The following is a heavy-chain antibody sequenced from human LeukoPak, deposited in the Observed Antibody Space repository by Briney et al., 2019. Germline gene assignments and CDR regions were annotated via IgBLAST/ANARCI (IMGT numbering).Heavy chain of an antibody. V-gene: IGHV4-39*07. D-gene: IGHD3-10*01. CDR1: GGSISSSSYY. J-gene: IGHJ6*03. CDR2: MYTSGST. CDR3: ARGTTMVRGAYYYYYMDV. Sequence: KPSETLSLTCTVSGGSISSSSYYWGWIRQPPGKGLEWIGRMYTSGSTNYNPSLKSRVTISVDTSKNQFSLKLSSVTAADTAVYYCARGTTMVRGAYYYYYMDVWGKGTTVTVSS.